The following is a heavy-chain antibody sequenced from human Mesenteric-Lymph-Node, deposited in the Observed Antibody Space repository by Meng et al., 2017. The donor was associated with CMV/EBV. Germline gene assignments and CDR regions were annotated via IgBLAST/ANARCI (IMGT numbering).Heavy chain of an antibody. J-gene: IGHJ4*02. CDR2: ISSSSKYI. CDR1: VTVRTYS. CDR3: ARGEMVRGVIITVAHD. V-gene: IGHV3-21*01. D-gene: IGHD3-10*01. Sequence: VTVRTYSMKWGRQDPGKGLEWVSSISSSSKYIYYAGSVKGRFTISRDNAQNSLYLQMDSLRVEDTALYYCARGEMVRGVIITVAHDWGQGSLVTVSS.